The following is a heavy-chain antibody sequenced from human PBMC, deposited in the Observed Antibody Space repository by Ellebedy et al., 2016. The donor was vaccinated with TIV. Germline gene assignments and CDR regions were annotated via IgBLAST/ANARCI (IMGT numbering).Heavy chain of an antibody. CDR2: INGDGGFT. D-gene: IGHD2-21*02. CDR1: GFTFSSYA. J-gene: IGHJ4*01. CDR3: STLSDTGY. Sequence: PGGSLRLSCVASGFTFSSYAMSWVRQAPGKGLVWLSRINGDGGFTSHADFVKGRFTISRDNAKNTLYLQMNSLKAEDTAMYYCSTLSDTGYWGHGTLVTVSS. V-gene: IGHV3-74*01.